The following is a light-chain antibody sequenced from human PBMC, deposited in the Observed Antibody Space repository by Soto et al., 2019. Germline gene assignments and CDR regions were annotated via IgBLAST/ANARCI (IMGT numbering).Light chain of an antibody. Sequence: QSALTQPPFASGSPGQSVTISCTGTSSDVGYYNYVSWYQQHPGRAPILMIYEVSERPSGVPARFSGSKSGNTAYLTVSGLQAEDEADYYCSSVAGGQFVFGTGTKVTVL. V-gene: IGLV2-8*01. CDR2: EVS. CDR3: SSVAGGQFV. J-gene: IGLJ1*01. CDR1: SSDVGYYNY.